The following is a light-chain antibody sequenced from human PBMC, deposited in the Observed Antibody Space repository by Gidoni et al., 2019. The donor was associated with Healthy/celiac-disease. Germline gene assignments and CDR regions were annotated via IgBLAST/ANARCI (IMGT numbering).Light chain of an antibody. CDR1: QSVSSSY. CDR2: GAS. CDR3: QQYGSSPRT. Sequence: EIVLTQSPGTLSLSPGERATLSCRASQSVSSSYLAWYQQTPGQAPRLLSYGASSRATAIPDRFSGSGSGTDFTLTISRLEPEDVAVYYCQQYGSSPRTFGQGTKLEIK. J-gene: IGKJ2*01. V-gene: IGKV3-20*01.